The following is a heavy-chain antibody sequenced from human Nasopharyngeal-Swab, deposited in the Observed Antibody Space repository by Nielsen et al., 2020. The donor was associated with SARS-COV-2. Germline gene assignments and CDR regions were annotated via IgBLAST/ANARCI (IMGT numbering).Heavy chain of an antibody. D-gene: IGHD3-10*01. Sequence: GGSLRLSCAASGFTFSSYDMHWVRQATGKGLEWVSAIGTAGDPYYPGSVKGRFTISRENAKNSLYLQMNSLRAGDTAVYYCAKSPVGPMVRGVIGAFDIWGQGTMVTVSS. CDR3: AKSPVGPMVRGVIGAFDI. V-gene: IGHV3-13*05. J-gene: IGHJ3*02. CDR2: IGTAGDP. CDR1: GFTFSSYD.